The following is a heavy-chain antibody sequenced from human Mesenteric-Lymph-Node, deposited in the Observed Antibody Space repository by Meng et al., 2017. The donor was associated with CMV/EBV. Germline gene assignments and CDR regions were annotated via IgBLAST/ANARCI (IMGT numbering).Heavy chain of an antibody. V-gene: IGHV4-34*01. Sequence: SETLSLTCAVYGGSFSGYYWSWIRQPPGKGLEWIGEINHSGSTNYNPSLKSRVTISVDTSKNQFSLKLSSVTAADTAVYYCAREGCSGGSCQGNWFDPWGQGTLVTVSS. CDR3: AREGCSGGSCQGNWFDP. CDR2: INHSGST. D-gene: IGHD2-15*01. CDR1: GGSFSGYY. J-gene: IGHJ5*02.